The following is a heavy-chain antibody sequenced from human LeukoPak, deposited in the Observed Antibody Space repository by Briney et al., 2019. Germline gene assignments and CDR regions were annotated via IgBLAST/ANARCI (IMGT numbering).Heavy chain of an antibody. J-gene: IGHJ2*01. CDR3: ARFQDAHGELPGWYFDL. CDR2: INPSSGTT. V-gene: IGHV1-46*01. Sequence: ASVTVSCTASGYSFTSFYMHWVRQAPEHGLEWMGIINPSSGTTSYAQKFQGRITMTRDTSTSTVYMEVSSLRSEDTAMYYCARFQDAHGELPGWYFDLWGRGTLVTVSS. CDR1: GYSFTSFY. D-gene: IGHD1-7*01.